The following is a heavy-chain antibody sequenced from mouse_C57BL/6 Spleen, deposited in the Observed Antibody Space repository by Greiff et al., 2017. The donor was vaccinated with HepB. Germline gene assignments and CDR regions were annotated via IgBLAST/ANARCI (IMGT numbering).Heavy chain of an antibody. CDR3: ARRIRYDGDDYAMDY. Sequence: QVQLQQSGPELVKPGASVKISCKASGYAFSSSWMNWVKQRPGKGLEWIGRIYPGDGDTNYNGKFKGKATLTADKSSSTAYMQLSSLTSEDSAVYFCARRIRYDGDDYAMDYWGQGTSVTVSS. CDR1: GYAFSSSW. D-gene: IGHD2-12*01. J-gene: IGHJ4*01. V-gene: IGHV1-82*01. CDR2: IYPGDGDT.